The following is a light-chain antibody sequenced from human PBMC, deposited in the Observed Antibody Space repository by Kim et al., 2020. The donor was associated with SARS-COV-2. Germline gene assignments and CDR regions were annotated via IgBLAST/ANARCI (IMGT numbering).Light chain of an antibody. Sequence: GQRFTITCSGSSSNIGSNYVYWYQQLPGTAPKLLICKNNQRPSGVPDRFSGSKSGTSASLAISGLRSEDEADYYCAAWDDSLSGRVFGGGTKLTVL. CDR1: SSNIGSNY. J-gene: IGLJ3*02. CDR2: KNN. V-gene: IGLV1-47*01. CDR3: AAWDDSLSGRV.